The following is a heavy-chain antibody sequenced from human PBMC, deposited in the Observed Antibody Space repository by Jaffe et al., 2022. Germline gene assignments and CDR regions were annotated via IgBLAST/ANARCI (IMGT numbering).Heavy chain of an antibody. D-gene: IGHD3-3*01. CDR3: ARVTPWIGSGFDI. J-gene: IGHJ3*02. CDR1: GFTFSSYD. CDR2: IGTGGDT. Sequence: EVQLVESGGGLVQPGGSLRLSCAASGFTFSSYDMHWVRQGTQKGLEWVSAIGTGGDTYYPGSVKGRFTISRENVKNSLYLQMNSLTAGDTAVYYCARVTPWIGSGFDIWGQGTMVTVSS. V-gene: IGHV3-13*01.